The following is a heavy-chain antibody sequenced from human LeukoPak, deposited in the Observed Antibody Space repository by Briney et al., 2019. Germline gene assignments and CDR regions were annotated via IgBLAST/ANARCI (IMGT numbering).Heavy chain of an antibody. CDR3: ARDRPTMITFGGVIIAAY. D-gene: IGHD3-16*02. V-gene: IGHV1-18*01. CDR1: GYNFSNYG. CDR2: ISGYNGNT. J-gene: IGHJ4*02. Sequence: ASVKVPCKASGYNFSNYGVSWVRQAPGQGLEWMGWISGYNGNTDYAQKFQGRVTMTTDRSTNTVYLELRSLRSDDTAVYYCARDRPTMITFGGVIIAAYWGQGTLVSVSS.